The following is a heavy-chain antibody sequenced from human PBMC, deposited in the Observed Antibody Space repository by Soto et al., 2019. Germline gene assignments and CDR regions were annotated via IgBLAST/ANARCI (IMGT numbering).Heavy chain of an antibody. D-gene: IGHD6-19*01. V-gene: IGHV4-31*03. Sequence: QVQLQESGPGLVKPSQTLSLTCTVSGGSISSGGYYWSWIRQHPGKGLEWIGYIYYSGSTYYNPSLKSRVTISVYTSKTQFSLKLSSVTAADTAVYYCAREGIAVVRRWFDPWGQGTLVTVSS. CDR1: GGSISSGGYY. CDR3: AREGIAVVRRWFDP. J-gene: IGHJ5*02. CDR2: IYYSGST.